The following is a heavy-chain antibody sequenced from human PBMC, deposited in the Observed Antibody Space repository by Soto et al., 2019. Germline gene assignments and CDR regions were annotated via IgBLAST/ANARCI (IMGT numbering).Heavy chain of an antibody. CDR1: RFTFSSYA. J-gene: IGHJ4*02. Sequence: GGSLRLSCAASRFTFSSYAMSWVRQAPGKGLEWVSAISGSGVGTYYADSVKGRFTISRDNSKNTLYLQMNSLRVEDMAIYYCAREIYGANEGIVYWGQGTQVTVSS. D-gene: IGHD4-17*01. V-gene: IGHV3-23*01. CDR2: ISGSGVGT. CDR3: AREIYGANEGIVY.